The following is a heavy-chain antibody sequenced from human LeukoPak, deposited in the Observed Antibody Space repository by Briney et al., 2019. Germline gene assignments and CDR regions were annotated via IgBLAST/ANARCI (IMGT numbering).Heavy chain of an antibody. CDR3: ARDKYCSNSYCPASWFDP. Sequence: SVKGRFTISRDNTENSLHLQMNSLRAEDTAVYYCARDKYCSNSYCPASWFDPWGQGTLVTVSS. V-gene: IGHV3-11*06. D-gene: IGHD2-15*01. J-gene: IGHJ5*02.